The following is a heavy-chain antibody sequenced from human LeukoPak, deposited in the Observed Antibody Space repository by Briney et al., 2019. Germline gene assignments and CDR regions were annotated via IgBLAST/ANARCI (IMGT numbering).Heavy chain of an antibody. D-gene: IGHD3-10*01. CDR2: ISNSGGNT. Sequence: GGSLRLSCSASGFTFSSYAMHWIRQAPGKGLEYVSAISNSGGNTYYADSVKGRFTISRDNSKNTLYLQMSSLRAEDTAVYYCVKDGTKYYGAGSFFDYWGQGTLVTVSS. V-gene: IGHV3-64D*06. CDR1: GFTFSSYA. CDR3: VKDGTKYYGAGSFFDY. J-gene: IGHJ4*02.